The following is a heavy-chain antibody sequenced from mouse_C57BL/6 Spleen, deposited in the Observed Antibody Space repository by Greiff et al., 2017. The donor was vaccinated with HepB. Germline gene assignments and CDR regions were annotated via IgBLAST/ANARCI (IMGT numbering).Heavy chain of an antibody. CDR1: GYTFTSYW. D-gene: IGHD2-3*01. CDR2: IDPNSGGT. CDR3: ARSDGYYEYFDV. J-gene: IGHJ1*03. V-gene: IGHV1-62-3*01. Sequence: QVQLQQPGAELVKPGASVKQSSKASGYTFTSYWMHWVKQRPGRGLEWIGRIDPNSGGTKYNEKFKSKATLTVDKPSSTAYMQLSSLTSEDSAVYYCARSDGYYEYFDVWGTGTTVTVSS.